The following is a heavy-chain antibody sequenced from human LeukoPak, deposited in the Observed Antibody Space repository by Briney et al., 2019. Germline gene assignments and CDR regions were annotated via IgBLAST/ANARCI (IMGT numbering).Heavy chain of an antibody. Sequence: PSQTLSLTCTVPGGSISSGSYYWSWIRQPAGKGLEWIGRIYTSGSTNYNPSLKSRVTISVDTSKNQFSLKLSSVTAADTAVYYCARTRYQLIYAFDIWGQGTMVTVSS. V-gene: IGHV4-61*02. J-gene: IGHJ3*02. CDR3: ARTRYQLIYAFDI. D-gene: IGHD2-2*01. CDR2: IYTSGST. CDR1: GGSISSGSYY.